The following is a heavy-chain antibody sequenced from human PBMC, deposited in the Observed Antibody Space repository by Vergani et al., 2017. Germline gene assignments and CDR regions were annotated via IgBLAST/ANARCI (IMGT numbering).Heavy chain of an antibody. CDR1: GGSFSGYY. D-gene: IGHD3-22*01. CDR2: INNSGST. CDR3: AGDYYESSGVDGMDV. V-gene: IGHV4-34*01. Sequence: QVQLQQWGAGLLKPSETLSLTCAVYGGSFSGYYWSWIRQPPGKGLEWIWEINNSGSTNYNPSLKSRVTISLDTSKNQFSLKRRTVTAADTAVYYCAGDYYESSGVDGMDVWGQGTTVTVSS. J-gene: IGHJ6*02.